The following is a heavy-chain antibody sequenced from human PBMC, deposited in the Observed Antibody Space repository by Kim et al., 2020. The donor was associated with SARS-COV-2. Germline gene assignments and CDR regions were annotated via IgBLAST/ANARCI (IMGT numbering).Heavy chain of an antibody. V-gene: IGHV3-30-3*01. CDR1: GFTFSSYA. J-gene: IGHJ4*02. D-gene: IGHD3-10*01. CDR3: ARDRVTMVRGVIPRKKETDHFGY. Sequence: GGSLRLSCAASGFTFSSYAMHWVRQAPGKGLEWVAVISYDGSNKYYADSVKGRFTISRDNSKNTLYLQMNSLRAEDTAVYYCARDRVTMVRGVIPRKKETDHFGYWGQGTLVTVSS. CDR2: ISYDGSNK.